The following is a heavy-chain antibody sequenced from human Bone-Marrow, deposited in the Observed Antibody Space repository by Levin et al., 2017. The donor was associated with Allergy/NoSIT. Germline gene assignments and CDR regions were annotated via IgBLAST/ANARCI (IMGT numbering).Heavy chain of an antibody. CDR2: IRSKANSYAT. D-gene: IGHD3-22*01. Sequence: GGSLRLSCAASGFTFSGSAMHWVRQASGKGLEWVGRIRSKANSYATAYAASVKGRFTISRDDSKNTAYLQMNSLKTEDTAVYYCTSLHDSSGYYMGAFDIWGQGTMVTVSS. CDR3: TSLHDSSGYYMGAFDI. CDR1: GFTFSGSA. J-gene: IGHJ3*02. V-gene: IGHV3-73*01.